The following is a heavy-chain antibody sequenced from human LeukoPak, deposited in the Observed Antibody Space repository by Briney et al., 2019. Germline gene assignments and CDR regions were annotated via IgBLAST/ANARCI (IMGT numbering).Heavy chain of an antibody. CDR1: GGSISSYY. Sequence: SETLSLTCTVSGGSISSYYWSWIRQPPGKGLEWIGYIYYSGSINYNPSLKSRVTISVDTSKNQFSLKLSSVTAADTAVYYCARQGYYDILTGDYYGMDVWGQGTTVTVSS. D-gene: IGHD3-9*01. CDR3: ARQGYYDILTGDYYGMDV. J-gene: IGHJ6*02. CDR2: IYYSGSI. V-gene: IGHV4-59*08.